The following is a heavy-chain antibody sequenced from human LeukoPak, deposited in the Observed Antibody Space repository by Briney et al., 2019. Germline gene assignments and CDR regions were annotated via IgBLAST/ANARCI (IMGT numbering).Heavy chain of an antibody. CDR2: ISFDGNNK. J-gene: IGHJ4*02. CDR3: AKDRAPGGNYYDFSD. Sequence: PGTSLRLSCAASGFTFSTYAIHWVRQAPGEGLEWVTVISFDGNNKYYADSVRGRFTISRDNSKNTVYLQMNSLRTEDTAIYYCAKDRAPGGNYYDFSDWGQGTLVTVSS. D-gene: IGHD1-26*01. V-gene: IGHV3-30-3*01. CDR1: GFTFSTYA.